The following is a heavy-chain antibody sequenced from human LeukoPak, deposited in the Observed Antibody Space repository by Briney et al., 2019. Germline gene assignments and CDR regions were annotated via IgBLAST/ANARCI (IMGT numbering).Heavy chain of an antibody. V-gene: IGHV4-4*07. CDR2: FYARGIT. CDR3: AREPISKADAFDI. CDR1: GGSISNYY. J-gene: IGHJ3*02. Sequence: SETLSLTCTVYGGSISNYYWSWIRQPAGKGLEWIGRFYARGITNYNPSLKSRVTMSVDTSKNQLSLKLTSVTAADTAVYYCAREPISKADAFDIWGQGTMVTVSS. D-gene: IGHD3-9*01.